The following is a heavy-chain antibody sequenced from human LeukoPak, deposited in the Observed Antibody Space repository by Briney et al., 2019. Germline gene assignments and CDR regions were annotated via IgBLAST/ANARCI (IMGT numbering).Heavy chain of an antibody. CDR1: GYTFTGYY. V-gene: IGHV1-2*06. CDR3: ARGYCSGGSCYSVENWFDP. J-gene: IGHJ5*02. Sequence: GASVKVSCKAAGYTFTGYYMFWVRQAPGQGLEWTGRLNPNSGGTNYAQKFQGRVTMTRDTSISTAYMELSRLRSDDTAVYYCARGYCSGGSCYSVENWFDPWGQGTLVTVSS. D-gene: IGHD2-15*01. CDR2: LNPNSGGT.